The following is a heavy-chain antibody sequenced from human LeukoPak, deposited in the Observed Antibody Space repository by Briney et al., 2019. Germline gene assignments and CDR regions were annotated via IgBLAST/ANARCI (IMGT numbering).Heavy chain of an antibody. CDR1: GFTFSTYA. CDR3: ARVRTFRVVPAAMGYMDV. V-gene: IGHV3-30-3*01. J-gene: IGHJ6*03. D-gene: IGHD2-2*01. CDR2: VSSDGSNK. Sequence: GGSLRLSCAASGFTFSTYAMHWVRQAPGKGLEWVAVVSSDGSNKYYADSVKGRFTISRDNSRNTLYLQTNSLRVEDTAVYYCARVRTFRVVPAAMGYMDVWGKGTTVTVSS.